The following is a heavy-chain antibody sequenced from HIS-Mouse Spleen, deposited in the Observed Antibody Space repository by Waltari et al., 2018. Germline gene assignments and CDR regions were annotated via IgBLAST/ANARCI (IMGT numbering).Heavy chain of an antibody. V-gene: IGHV3-23*01. Sequence: EVQLLESGGGLVQPGGSLRRPCAARGLPFSRYRMCWVHQAPGKGLEWVSAISGSGGSTYYADSVKGRFTISRDNSKNTLYLQMNSLRAEDTAVYYCAKVSDILTGYFDYWGQGTLVTVSS. CDR3: AKVSDILTGYFDY. CDR2: ISGSGGST. CDR1: GLPFSRYR. J-gene: IGHJ4*02. D-gene: IGHD3-9*01.